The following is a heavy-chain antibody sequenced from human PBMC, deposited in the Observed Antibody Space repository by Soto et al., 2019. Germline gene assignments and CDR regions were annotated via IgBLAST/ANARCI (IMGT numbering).Heavy chain of an antibody. D-gene: IGHD3-3*01. CDR1: GGPISSSSYY. CDR3: ATSPPKGRNYDFWSGSTGRGMDV. J-gene: IGHJ6*02. CDR2: IYYSGST. Sequence: PSETLSLTFTVSGGPISSSSYYWGWIRQPPWKGLEVIVSIYYSGSTYYNPSLKSRVTISVDTSKNQFSLKLSSVTAADTAVYYCATSPPKGRNYDFWSGSTGRGMDVWGQGTTVPVSS. V-gene: IGHV4-39*01.